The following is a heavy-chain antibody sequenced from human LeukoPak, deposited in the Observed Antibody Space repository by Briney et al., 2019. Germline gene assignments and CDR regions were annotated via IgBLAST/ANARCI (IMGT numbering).Heavy chain of an antibody. CDR3: ARGRAGYCSGGSCYRDYYYYMDV. D-gene: IGHD2-15*01. CDR2: INHSGST. CDR1: GGSFSGYY. J-gene: IGHJ6*03. Sequence: SETLSLTCAVYGGSFSGYYWSWIRQPPGKGLEWIGEINHSGSTNYNPSLKSRVTISVDTSKNQFSLKLSSVTAADTAVYYCARGRAGYCSGGSCYRDYYYYMDVWGKGTTVTVSS. V-gene: IGHV4-34*01.